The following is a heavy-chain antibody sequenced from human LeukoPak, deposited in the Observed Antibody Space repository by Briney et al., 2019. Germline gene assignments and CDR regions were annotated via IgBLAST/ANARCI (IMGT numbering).Heavy chain of an antibody. J-gene: IGHJ4*02. V-gene: IGHV3-23*01. D-gene: IGHD1-1*01. CDR2: ISGSGGST. Sequence: PGGSLRLSCVASGLTFSSYAMSWVRQAPGKGLEWVSAISGSGGSTYYADSVKGRFTISRDNSKNTLYLQMNSLRVDDTAVYYCAKDDDNWTDSFDYWGQGTLVTVSS. CDR3: AKDDDNWTDSFDY. CDR1: GLTFSSYA.